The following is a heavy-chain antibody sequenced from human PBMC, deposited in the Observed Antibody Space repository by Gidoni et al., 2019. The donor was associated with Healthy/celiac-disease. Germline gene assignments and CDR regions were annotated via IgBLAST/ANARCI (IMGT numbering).Heavy chain of an antibody. V-gene: IGHV4-4*02. J-gene: IGHJ6*03. D-gene: IGHD5-18*01. Sequence: SGGSISSSNWWSWVRQPPGKGLEWIGEIYHSGSTNYNPSLKSRVTISVDKSKNQFSLKLSSVTAADTAVYYCARNSYGYVAYYYYMDVWGKGTTVTVSS. CDR3: ARNSYGYVAYYYYMDV. CDR2: IYHSGST. CDR1: GGSISSSNW.